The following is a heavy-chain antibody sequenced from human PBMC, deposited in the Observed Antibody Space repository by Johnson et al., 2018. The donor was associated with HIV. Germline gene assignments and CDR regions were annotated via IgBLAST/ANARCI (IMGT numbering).Heavy chain of an antibody. J-gene: IGHJ3*02. CDR1: GFTVSSNY. V-gene: IGHV3-66*01. CDR2: IYSGGST. CDR3: ARYGYRPEAAFDI. D-gene: IGHD5-24*01. Sequence: EVQLVESGGGLVQPGRSLRLSCAASGFTVSSNYMSWVRQAPGKGLEWVSVIYSGGSTYYADSVKGRFSISRDNAKNSLYLQMNSLRAEDTAVYYCARYGYRPEAAFDIWGQGTMVTVSS.